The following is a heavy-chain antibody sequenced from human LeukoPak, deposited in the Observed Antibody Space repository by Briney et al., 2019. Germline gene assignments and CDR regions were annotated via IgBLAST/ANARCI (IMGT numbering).Heavy chain of an antibody. CDR2: INPSGGST. CDR3: ARDSADYGDYDY. Sequence: ASVKVSCKASGYTFTSYFMHWVRQAPGQGLDWMGIINPSGGSTSYAQKFQGRATMTRDTSTSTVYMELSSLRSEDTAVYYCARDSADYGDYDYWGQGTLVTVSS. CDR1: GYTFTSYF. D-gene: IGHD4-17*01. V-gene: IGHV1-46*01. J-gene: IGHJ4*02.